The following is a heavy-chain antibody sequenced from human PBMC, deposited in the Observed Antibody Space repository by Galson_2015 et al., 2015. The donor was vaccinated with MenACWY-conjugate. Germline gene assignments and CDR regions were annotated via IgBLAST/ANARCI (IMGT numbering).Heavy chain of an antibody. J-gene: IGHJ6*02. CDR3: ARHPPGGRGMDV. D-gene: IGHD1-26*01. CDR1: GSSFSSYW. V-gene: IGHV5-51*01. CDR2: ISPGDSYT. Sequence: QSGAEVTKPGESLEISCKGSGSSFSSYWIGWVRQMPGKSLEWMGLISPGDSYTSYSPAFHGQVTISADKSIRTAYLQWNSLQASDTAMYYCARHPPGGRGMDVWGQGTTVTVSS.